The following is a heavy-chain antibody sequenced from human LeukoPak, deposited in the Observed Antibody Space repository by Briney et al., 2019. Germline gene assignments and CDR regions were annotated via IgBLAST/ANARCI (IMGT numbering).Heavy chain of an antibody. CDR3: ARDYGTSDAFDI. V-gene: IGHV1-2*02. D-gene: IGHD4-17*01. CDR1: GYTFSGYY. Sequence: ASVKVSCKASGYTFSGYYIHWVRQAPGQGLEWMGWINPNTGGTKYAQRFQDRVTMTRDTSISTAYMELSRLRSDDTAVYYCARDYGTSDAFDIWGQGTMVTVSS. CDR2: INPNTGGT. J-gene: IGHJ3*02.